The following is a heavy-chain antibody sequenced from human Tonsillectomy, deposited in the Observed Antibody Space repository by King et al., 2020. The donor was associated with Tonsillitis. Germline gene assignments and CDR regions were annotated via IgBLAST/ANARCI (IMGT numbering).Heavy chain of an antibody. CDR3: ARDRIFEEDYYYYGMDV. V-gene: IGHV4-59*01. CDR2: IYYSGST. Sequence: VQLQESGPGLVKPSETLSLTCTVSGGSIRSYYWSWIRQPPGKGLEWIGYIYYSGSTNYNPSLKSRVTISVDTSKNQFSLKLSSVTAADTAVYYCARDRIFEEDYYYYGMDVWGQGTTVTVSS. D-gene: IGHD3-3*01. J-gene: IGHJ6*02. CDR1: GGSIRSYY.